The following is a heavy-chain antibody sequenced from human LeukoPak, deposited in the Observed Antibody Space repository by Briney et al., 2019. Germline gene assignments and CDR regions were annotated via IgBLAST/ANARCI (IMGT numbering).Heavy chain of an antibody. V-gene: IGHV1-8*03. J-gene: IGHJ6*03. CDR2: MNPNSGNT. D-gene: IGHD3-3*01. Sequence: ASVKVSCKASGGTFSSYAISWVRQAPGQGLEWMGWMNPNSGNTGYAQKFQGRVTITRNTSISTAYMELSSLRSEDTAVYYCARVGYDFWSGYFEYYYYMDVWGKGTTVTVSS. CDR1: GGTFSSYA. CDR3: ARVGYDFWSGYFEYYYYMDV.